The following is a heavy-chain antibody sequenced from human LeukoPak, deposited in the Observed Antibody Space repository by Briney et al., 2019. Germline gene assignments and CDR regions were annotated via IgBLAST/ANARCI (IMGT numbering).Heavy chain of an antibody. CDR2: IDPSDSYT. D-gene: IGHD4-17*01. J-gene: IGHJ4*02. Sequence: GESLKISCQSFGYNFPSYWITWVRQMPGKGLKCMGMIDPSDSYTNYNPSFQGHVTISTDKSISTAYLQWSSLKASDSAIYYCATHGDYGDYFDYWGQGTLLTVSS. CDR3: ATHGDYGDYFDY. V-gene: IGHV5-10-1*01. CDR1: GYNFPSYW.